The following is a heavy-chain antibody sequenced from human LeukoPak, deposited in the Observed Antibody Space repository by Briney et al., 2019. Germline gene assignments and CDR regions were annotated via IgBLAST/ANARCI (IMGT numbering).Heavy chain of an antibody. J-gene: IGHJ6*02. D-gene: IGHD3-22*01. Sequence: PGGSLRLSCAASGFTFSSYAMSWVRQAPGKGLEWVSAISGSGGSTYYADSVKGRFTISRDNSKNTLYLQMNSLRAEDTAVYYCAKEGGSRTMIVVAHRGMDVWGQGTTVTVSS. CDR3: AKEGGSRTMIVVAHRGMDV. V-gene: IGHV3-23*01. CDR2: ISGSGGST. CDR1: GFTFSSYA.